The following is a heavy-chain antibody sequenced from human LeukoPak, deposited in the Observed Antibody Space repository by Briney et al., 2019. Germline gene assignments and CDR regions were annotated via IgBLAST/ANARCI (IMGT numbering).Heavy chain of an antibody. Sequence: SETLSLTCTVSGGSTSSGGYYWSWIRQHPGKGLEWIAYMYYSGSTYYNPSLKSRVTMSADTSKNQFSLKLSSVTAADTAVYYCARPYYYDSRIDPWGQGTLVTVSS. CDR3: ARPYYYDSRIDP. CDR2: MYYSGST. V-gene: IGHV4-30-4*08. J-gene: IGHJ5*02. D-gene: IGHD3-22*01. CDR1: GGSTSSGGYY.